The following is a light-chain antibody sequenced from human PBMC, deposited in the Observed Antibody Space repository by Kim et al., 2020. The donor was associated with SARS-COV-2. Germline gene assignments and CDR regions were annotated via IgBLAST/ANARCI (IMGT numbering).Light chain of an antibody. CDR2: GNS. J-gene: IGLJ2*01. V-gene: IGLV1-40*01. Sequence: QSVLTQPPSVSGAPGQRVTISCAGSSSNIGAGYDVHWYQQLPGTAPKLLMYGNSNRPSGVPDRFSGSKSGTSASLAIAGLQAEDEADYFCQSFDTSLANSIFGGGTQLTVL. CDR3: QSFDTSLANSI. CDR1: SSNIGAGYD.